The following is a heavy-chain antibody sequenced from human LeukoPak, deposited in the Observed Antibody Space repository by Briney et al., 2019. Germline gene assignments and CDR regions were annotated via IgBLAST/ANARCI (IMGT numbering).Heavy chain of an antibody. V-gene: IGHV3-20*04. J-gene: IGHJ4*02. CDR3: ARDRGDYYDSSGYLSNYFDY. Sequence: WGSLRLSCAASGFTFDDYGMSWVSQAPGKGLEWVSGINWNGGSTGYADSVKGRFTISRDNAKNSLYLQMNSLRAEDTALYYCARDRGDYYDSSGYLSNYFDYWGQGTLVTVSS. D-gene: IGHD3-22*01. CDR1: GFTFDDYG. CDR2: INWNGGST.